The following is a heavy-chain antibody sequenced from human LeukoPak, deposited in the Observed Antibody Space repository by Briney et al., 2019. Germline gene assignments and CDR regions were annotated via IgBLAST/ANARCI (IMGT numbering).Heavy chain of an antibody. CDR2: ISGSGGST. J-gene: IGHJ4*02. CDR3: AKVWGFSSSWYGGTFDY. D-gene: IGHD6-13*01. Sequence: GGSLRLSCAASGFTFSSYAMSWVRQAPGKGLEWVSAISGSGGSTYYADSVKGRFTISRDNSKNTLYLRMNSLRAEDTAVYYCAKVWGFSSSWYGGTFDYWGQGTLVTVSS. CDR1: GFTFSSYA. V-gene: IGHV3-23*01.